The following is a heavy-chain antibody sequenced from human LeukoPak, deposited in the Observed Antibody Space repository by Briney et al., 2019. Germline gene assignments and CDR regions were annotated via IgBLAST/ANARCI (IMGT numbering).Heavy chain of an antibody. Sequence: ASVKVSCKAPGGTFSSYAISWVRQAPGQGLEWMGRIIPILGIANYAQKFQGRVTITADKSTSTAYMELSSLRSEDTAVYYCARNEASIAAADYYFDYWGQGTLVTVSS. CDR2: IIPILGIA. J-gene: IGHJ4*02. V-gene: IGHV1-69*04. CDR1: GGTFSSYA. CDR3: ARNEASIAAADYYFDY. D-gene: IGHD6-13*01.